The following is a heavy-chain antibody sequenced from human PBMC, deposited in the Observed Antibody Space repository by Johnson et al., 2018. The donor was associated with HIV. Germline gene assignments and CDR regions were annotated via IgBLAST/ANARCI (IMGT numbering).Heavy chain of an antibody. J-gene: IGHJ3*02. D-gene: IGHD3-22*01. V-gene: IGHV3-30-3*01. CDR3: ARDRAHYYDSSGYYESGAFDI. Sequence: VESGGGVVQPGRSLRLSCAASGFTFSSYAMHWVRQAPGKGLEWVAVISYDGSNKYYADSVKGRFTISRDNSKNTLYLQMNSLRAEDTAVYYCARDRAHYYDSSGYYESGAFDIWGQGTMVTVSS. CDR2: ISYDGSNK. CDR1: GFTFSSYA.